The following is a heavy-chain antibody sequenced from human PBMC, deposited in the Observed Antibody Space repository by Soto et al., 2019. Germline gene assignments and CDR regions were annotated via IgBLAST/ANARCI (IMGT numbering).Heavy chain of an antibody. D-gene: IGHD6-13*01. CDR1: GFTFSSYS. V-gene: IGHV3-21*06. Sequence: EVQLVESGGGLVKPGGSLRLSCAASGFTFSSYSMNWVRQAPGKGLEWVSSISSSSSYIYYADSVKGRFTISRDNAKNSLYRQMNIRRAEDTAVYYCARHLQAAGTSWYFDLWGRGTLVTVSS. CDR2: ISSSSSYI. CDR3: ARHLQAAGTSWYFDL. J-gene: IGHJ2*01.